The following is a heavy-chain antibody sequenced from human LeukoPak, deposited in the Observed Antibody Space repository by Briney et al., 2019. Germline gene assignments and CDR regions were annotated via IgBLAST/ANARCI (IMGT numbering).Heavy chain of an antibody. CDR1: GFTFSTYA. CDR2: ISGSAGST. D-gene: IGHD3-10*02. V-gene: IGHV3-23*01. Sequence: GGSLRLSCVASGFTFSTYAMSWVRQAPGKGLEWVSGISGSAGSTYYADSVKSRITISRDNSKNTLYLQMNSLRVEDTAVYYCAKEAPRPVRGFISVYFDYWGQGTLVTVSS. J-gene: IGHJ4*02. CDR3: AKEAPRPVRGFISVYFDY.